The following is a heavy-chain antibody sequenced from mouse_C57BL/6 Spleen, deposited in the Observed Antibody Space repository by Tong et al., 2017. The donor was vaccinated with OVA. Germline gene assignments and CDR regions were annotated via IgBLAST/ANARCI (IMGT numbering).Heavy chain of an antibody. D-gene: IGHD1-2*01. J-gene: IGHJ1*03. V-gene: IGHV1-82*01. CDR1: GYAFSSYW. Sequence: VQLQESGAELVKPGASVKISCKASGYAFSSYWMNWVKQRPGKGLEWIGRIYPGDGDTNYNGKFKGKATLTADKSSSTAYMQLSSLTSEDSAVYYCARALLTGGYFDVWGTGTTVTVSS. CDR3: ARALLTGGYFDV. CDR2: IYPGDGDT.